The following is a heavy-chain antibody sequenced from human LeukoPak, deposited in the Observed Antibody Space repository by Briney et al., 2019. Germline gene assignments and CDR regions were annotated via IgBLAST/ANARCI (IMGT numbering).Heavy chain of an antibody. CDR1: GGTFSSYA. D-gene: IGHD1-26*01. CDR2: IIPILGIA. J-gene: IGHJ4*02. V-gene: IGHV1-69*04. Sequence: SVKVSCKASGGTFSSYAISWVRQAPGQGLEWMGRIIPILGIANYAQKFQGRVTITADKSTSAAYMELSSLRSEDTAVYYCARVGATGFLDYWGQGTLVTVSS. CDR3: ARVGATGFLDY.